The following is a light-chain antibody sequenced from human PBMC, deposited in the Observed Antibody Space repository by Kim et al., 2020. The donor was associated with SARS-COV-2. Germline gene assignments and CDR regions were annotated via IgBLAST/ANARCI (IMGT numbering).Light chain of an antibody. CDR2: KDS. V-gene: IGLV3-1*01. J-gene: IGLJ2*01. CDR3: QAWDSSTVV. Sequence: GSTGKKASSTCTGDKLGDKYACWYKQKPGQSPVLVIYKDSKRPTGIPERFSGSNSGNTATLTISGTQAMDEADYYCQAWDSSTVVFGGGTQLTVL. CDR1: KLGDKY.